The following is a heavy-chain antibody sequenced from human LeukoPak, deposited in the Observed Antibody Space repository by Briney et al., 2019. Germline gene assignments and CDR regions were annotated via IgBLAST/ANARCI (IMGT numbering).Heavy chain of an antibody. J-gene: IGHJ3*02. CDR1: GGSVTTSSFY. CDR3: AKSGPAAGRPDAFDI. D-gene: IGHD2-2*01. CDR2: IYYSGIT. Sequence: SETLSLTCTLSGGSVTTSSFYWAWIRQPPGKGLESIGTIYYSGITYYHSSLKSRVTISVDTSKNQFSLKLNSVTAADTAVYFCAKSGPAAGRPDAFDIWGQGTMVTVSS. V-gene: IGHV4-39*07.